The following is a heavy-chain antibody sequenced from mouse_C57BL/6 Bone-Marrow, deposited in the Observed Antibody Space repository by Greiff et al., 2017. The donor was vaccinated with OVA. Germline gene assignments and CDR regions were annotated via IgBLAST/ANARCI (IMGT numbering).Heavy chain of an antibody. Sequence: QVQLKESGPGLVQPSQSLSITCTVSGFSLTSYGVHWVRQSPGKGLEWLGVIWSGGSTDYNAAFISRLSISKDNSKSQVFFKMNSLQADDTAIYYCARNDYSAYYYAMDYWGQGTSVTVSS. CDR1: GFSLTSYG. J-gene: IGHJ4*01. CDR3: ARNDYSAYYYAMDY. D-gene: IGHD2-12*01. V-gene: IGHV2-2*01. CDR2: IWSGGST.